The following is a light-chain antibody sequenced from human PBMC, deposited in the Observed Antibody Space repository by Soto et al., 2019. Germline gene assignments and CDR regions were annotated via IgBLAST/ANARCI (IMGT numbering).Light chain of an antibody. CDR3: LLEYAYFWA. V-gene: IGKV1-6*01. CDR2: AAS. J-gene: IGKJ1*01. CDR1: QGIRSA. Sequence: AIQVTQSPSSLSASVGDRVTITCRTSQGIRSALGWYQQQPGKVHKLLIYAASTLQSVVPSRFSGSGSGRDLTLTISSLQPEDFATYYCLLEYAYFWAFGQGTKVEIK.